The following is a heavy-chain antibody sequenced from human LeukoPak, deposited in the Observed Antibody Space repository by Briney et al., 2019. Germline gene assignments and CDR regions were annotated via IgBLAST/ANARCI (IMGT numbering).Heavy chain of an antibody. J-gene: IGHJ4*02. D-gene: IGHD6-19*01. V-gene: IGHV3-23*01. Sequence: GGSLRLSCAASGFTFSSYAMSWVRQAPGKGLEWVSAISGSGGSTYYADSVKGRFTISRDNSKNTLYLQMNSLRAEDTAVFYCAKSREWLVLGSIDYWGQGTLVTVSS. CDR1: GFTFSSYA. CDR3: AKSREWLVLGSIDY. CDR2: ISGSGGST.